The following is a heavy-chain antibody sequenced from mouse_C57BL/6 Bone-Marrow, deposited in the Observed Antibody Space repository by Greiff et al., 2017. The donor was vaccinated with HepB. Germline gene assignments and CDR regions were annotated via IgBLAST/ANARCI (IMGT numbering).Heavy chain of an antibody. CDR2: INPSSGYT. CDR3: ARFGYYAMDY. V-gene: IGHV1-4*01. CDR1: GYTFTSYT. Sequence: VKVVESGAELARPGASVKMSCKASGYTFTSYTMHWVKQRPGQGLEWIGYINPSSGYTKYNQKFKDKATLTADKSSSTAYMQLSSLTSEDSAVYYCARFGYYAMDYWGQGTSVTVSS. J-gene: IGHJ4*01.